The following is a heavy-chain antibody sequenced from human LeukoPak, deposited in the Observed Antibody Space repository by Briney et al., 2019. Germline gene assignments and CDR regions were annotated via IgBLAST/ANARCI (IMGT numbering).Heavy chain of an antibody. CDR2: IYHSGST. D-gene: IGHD3-22*01. V-gene: IGHV4-59*01. CDR1: GGFNTHYY. CDR3: ARGQWLPVFDF. J-gene: IGHJ4*02. Sequence: SETLSLTCSVSGGFNTHYYWSWIRQPPGKRLEWIGYIYHSGSTNYNPSLKSRVTISVDTSKNHFSLKLSSVTAADTAVYYCARGQWLPVFDFWGQGTLVTVSS.